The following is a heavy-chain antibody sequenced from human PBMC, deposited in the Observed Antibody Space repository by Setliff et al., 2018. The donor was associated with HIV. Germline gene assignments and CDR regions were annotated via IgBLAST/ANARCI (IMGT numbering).Heavy chain of an antibody. CDR2: LYSSGRT. CDR3: ARHQYCTNGVCYTAGIDY. J-gene: IGHJ4*02. Sequence: SETLSLTCSVSGASISSSSNSWGWIRQPPGKGLEWIGSLYSSGRTYYKSSLKSRVNISVDASRNQFSLELISVTAADTAVYYCARHQYCTNGVCYTAGIDYWGQGTLVTVSS. D-gene: IGHD2-8*01. V-gene: IGHV4-39*01. CDR1: GASISSSSNS.